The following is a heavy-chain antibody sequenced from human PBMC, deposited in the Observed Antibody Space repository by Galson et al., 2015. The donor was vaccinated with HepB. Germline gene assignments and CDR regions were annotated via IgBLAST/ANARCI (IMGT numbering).Heavy chain of an antibody. D-gene: IGHD5-24*01. CDR3: ARDRDRDGYNAGY. J-gene: IGHJ4*02. CDR1: GFTFSSYS. V-gene: IGHV3-21*01. CDR2: ISSSSSYI. Sequence: SLRLSCAASGFTFSSYSMNWVRQAPGKGLEWVSSISSSSSYICYADSVKGRSTISRDNAKNSLYLQMNSLRAEDTAVYYCARDRDRDGYNAGYWGQGTLVTVSS.